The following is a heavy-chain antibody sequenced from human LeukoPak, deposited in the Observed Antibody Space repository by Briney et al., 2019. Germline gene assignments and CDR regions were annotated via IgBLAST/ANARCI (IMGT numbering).Heavy chain of an antibody. D-gene: IGHD6-13*01. V-gene: IGHV1-18*01. CDR2: ISAYNGNT. Sequence: ASVKVSCEASGYTFTSYGISWVRQAPGQGLEWMGWISAYNGNTNHAQKLQGRVTMTTDTSTSTAYMELRSLRSDDTAVYYCARGRVDGSWYPAYYGMDVWGQGTTVTVSS. CDR1: GYTFTSYG. J-gene: IGHJ6*02. CDR3: ARGRVDGSWYPAYYGMDV.